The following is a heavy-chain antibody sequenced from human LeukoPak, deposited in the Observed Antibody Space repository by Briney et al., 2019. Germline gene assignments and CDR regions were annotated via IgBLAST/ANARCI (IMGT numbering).Heavy chain of an antibody. CDR3: ARPITMVRGVIMPNAFDI. V-gene: IGHV4-4*02. CDR2: IYHSGST. CDR1: GGSISSSNW. J-gene: IGHJ3*02. Sequence: SETLSLTCAVSGGSISSSNWWSWVRQPPGKGLEWIGEIYHSGSTNYNPSLKSRVTISVDKSKNQLSLKLSSVTAADTAVYYCARPITMVRGVIMPNAFDIWGQGTMVTVSS. D-gene: IGHD3-10*01.